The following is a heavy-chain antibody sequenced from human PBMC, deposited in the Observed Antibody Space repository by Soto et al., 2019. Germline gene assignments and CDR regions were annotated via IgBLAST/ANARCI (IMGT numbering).Heavy chain of an antibody. CDR3: TRLISAAQDY. CDR2: IRDRAYNYAT. Sequence: EVLLVESGGGVVQPGGSLKLSCVASGFVFKDSSIHWVRQASGKGLEWVGRIRDRAYNYATAYTASVKGRFTISRDDSXXXXXXXXXXXRTEDTAIYYCTRLISAAQDYWGQGTLVTVSS. D-gene: IGHD2-8*01. J-gene: IGHJ4*02. V-gene: IGHV3-73*01. CDR1: GFVFKDSS.